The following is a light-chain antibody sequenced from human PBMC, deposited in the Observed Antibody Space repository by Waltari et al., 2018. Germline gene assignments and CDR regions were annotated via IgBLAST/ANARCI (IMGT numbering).Light chain of an antibody. Sequence: LSVSPGERATVSCRANQSVSSNLAWYQQKPGQAPRLLISGASTRATGIPARFSGSGSGTEFTLTISSLQSEDFAVYYCQQYNNWPLTFGGGTKVEIK. J-gene: IGKJ4*01. V-gene: IGKV3D-15*01. CDR3: QQYNNWPLT. CDR1: QSVSSN. CDR2: GAS.